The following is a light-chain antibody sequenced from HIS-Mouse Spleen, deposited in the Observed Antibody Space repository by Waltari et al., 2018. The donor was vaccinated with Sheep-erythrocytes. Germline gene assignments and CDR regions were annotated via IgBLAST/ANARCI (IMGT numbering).Light chain of an antibody. Sequence: EIVLTQSPGTLSLSPGEIATLSCRASQSVSSSYLALYQQKPGQAPRLLLYGASSRATGIPDRFSGSGSGTDFTLTISRLEPEDFAVYYCQQYGSSPTFGQGTKLEIK. V-gene: IGKV3-20*01. J-gene: IGKJ2*01. CDR3: QQYGSSPT. CDR2: GAS. CDR1: QSVSSSY.